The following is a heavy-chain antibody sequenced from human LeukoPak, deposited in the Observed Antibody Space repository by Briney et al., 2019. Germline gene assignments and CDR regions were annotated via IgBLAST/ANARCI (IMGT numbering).Heavy chain of an antibody. V-gene: IGHV1-24*01. CDR2: FRPENDVP. CDR3: ATLLDSFWSGHSVPPEDY. J-gene: IGHJ4*02. CDR1: ENRLTQLP. Sequence: ASVRVSCKLSENRLTQLPMHWARQAPGEGLEWVGGFRPENDVPIYAQKFQGRVAMTTDTSTDTAYMELRSLKSDDTAVYFCATLLDSFWSGHSVPPEDYWGQGTLVTVSS. D-gene: IGHD3/OR15-3a*01.